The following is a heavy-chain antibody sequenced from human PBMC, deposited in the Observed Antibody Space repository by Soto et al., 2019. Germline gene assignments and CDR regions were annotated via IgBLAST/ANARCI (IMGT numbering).Heavy chain of an antibody. J-gene: IGHJ1*01. V-gene: IGHV3-23*01. CDR1: GFTFSSYA. D-gene: IGHD6-19*01. CDR3: AKDGGSGWYTAEYFQH. Sequence: GGSLRLSCAASGFTFSSYAMSWVRQAPGKGLEWVSAISGSGGSTYYADSVKGRFTISRDNSKNTLYLQMNSLRAEDTAVYYCAKDGGSGWYTAEYFQHWGQGTLVTVSS. CDR2: ISGSGGST.